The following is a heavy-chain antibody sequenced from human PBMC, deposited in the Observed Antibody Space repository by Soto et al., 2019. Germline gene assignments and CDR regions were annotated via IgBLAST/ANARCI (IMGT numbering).Heavy chain of an antibody. D-gene: IGHD2-21*02. V-gene: IGHV1-69*06. Sequence: ASVKVSCKASGGTFSSYAISWVRQAPGQGLEWMGGIIPIFGTANYAQKFQGRVTITADKSTSTAYMELSSLRSEDTAVYYCARGGNSYYYYGMDVWGQGTTVTVSS. J-gene: IGHJ6*02. CDR2: IIPIFGTA. CDR3: ARGGNSYYYYGMDV. CDR1: GGTFSSYA.